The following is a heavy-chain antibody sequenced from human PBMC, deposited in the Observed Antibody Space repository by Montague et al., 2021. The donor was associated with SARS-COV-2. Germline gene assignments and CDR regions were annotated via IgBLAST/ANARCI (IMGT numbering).Heavy chain of an antibody. Sequence: SLRLSCAASGFTFSSYEMNWVRQAPGKGPEWVSYISSSGSTIYYADSVKGRFTISRDNAKNSLYLQMNSLRAEDTAVYYCARDQLKAQWPYYYYYMDVWGKGTTVTVSS. CDR1: GFTFSSYE. J-gene: IGHJ6*03. D-gene: IGHD2-8*01. CDR3: ARDQLKAQWPYYYYYMDV. V-gene: IGHV3-48*03. CDR2: ISSSGSTI.